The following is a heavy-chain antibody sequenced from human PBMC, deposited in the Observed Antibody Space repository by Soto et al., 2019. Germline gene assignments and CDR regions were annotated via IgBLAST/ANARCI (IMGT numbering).Heavy chain of an antibody. D-gene: IGHD6-19*01. CDR1: GFTFSSYA. J-gene: IGHJ6*02. Sequence: GSLRLSCAASGFTFSSYAMHCVRQAPGKGLEWVAVISYDGSNKYYADSVKGRFTISRDNSKNTLYLQMNSLRAEDTAVYYCARGYSSGWYLGGYYYYYGMDVWGQGNTVTVSS. V-gene: IGHV3-30-3*01. CDR3: ARGYSSGWYLGGYYYYYGMDV. CDR2: ISYDGSNK.